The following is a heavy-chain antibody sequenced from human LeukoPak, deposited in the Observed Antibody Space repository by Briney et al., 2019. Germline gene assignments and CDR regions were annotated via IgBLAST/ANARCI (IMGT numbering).Heavy chain of an antibody. CDR1: GFTFSSYA. CDR3: AREKWIQLWLSAFDI. J-gene: IGHJ3*02. D-gene: IGHD5-18*01. V-gene: IGHV3-23*01. CDR2: ISGSGNRT. Sequence: GGSLRLSCAASGFTFSSYAMSWVRQAPGKGLEWVSSISGSGNRTYYADSVRGRFTISRDNSKNTLFLQMNSLRAEDTAVYYCAREKWIQLWLSAFDIWGQGTMVTVSS.